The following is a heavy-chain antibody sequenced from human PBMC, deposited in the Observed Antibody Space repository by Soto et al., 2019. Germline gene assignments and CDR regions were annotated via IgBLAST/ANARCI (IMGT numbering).Heavy chain of an antibody. Sequence: EVQLVESGGGLVKPGGSLRLSCAASGFTFSSYSMNWVRQAPGKGLEWVSSISRSSSYIYYADSVKGPFTISRDNAKNSLYLQMNSLRGEHMAEYYCARDDTGVDDVWGQGTTVTVSS. J-gene: IGHJ6*02. CDR2: ISRSSSYI. CDR1: GFTFSSYS. CDR3: ARDDTGVDDV. D-gene: IGHD3-10*01. V-gene: IGHV3-21*01.